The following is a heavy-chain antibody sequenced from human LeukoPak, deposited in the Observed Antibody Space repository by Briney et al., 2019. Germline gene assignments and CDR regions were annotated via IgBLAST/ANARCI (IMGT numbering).Heavy chain of an antibody. J-gene: IGHJ4*02. CDR2: IYSGGST. CDR3: ARDEVGATFDY. D-gene: IGHD1-26*01. Sequence: GGSLRLSCAASGFTVSRNYMSWVRQAPGKGLECVSVIYSGGSTYYADSVKGRFTISRDNSKNTLYLQMNSLRAEDTAVYYCARDEVGATFDYWGQGTLVTVSS. V-gene: IGHV3-66*02. CDR1: GFTVSRNY.